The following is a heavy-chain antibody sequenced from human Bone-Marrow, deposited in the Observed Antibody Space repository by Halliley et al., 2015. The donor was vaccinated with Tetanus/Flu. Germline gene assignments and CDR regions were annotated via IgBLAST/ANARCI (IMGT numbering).Heavy chain of an antibody. V-gene: IGHV1-2*02. CDR2: IDPNSGDT. D-gene: IGHD3-10*01. CDR3: ARDNMAFDC. Sequence: LEWMGWIDPNSGDTKYAQNFQGRVTMTRDTSITTVYMELSSLRSEDTAVYYCARDNMAFDCWGQGTLVTVSS. J-gene: IGHJ4*02.